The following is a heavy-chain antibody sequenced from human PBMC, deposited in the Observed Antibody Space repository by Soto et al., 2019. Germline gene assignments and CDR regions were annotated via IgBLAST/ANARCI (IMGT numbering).Heavy chain of an antibody. CDR2: IYHTGTT. D-gene: IGHD1-1*01. V-gene: IGHV4-30-2*01. CDR1: GGSINSGGYS. Sequence: SETLSLTCTVSGGSINSGGYSWTWIRQPPGKGLEWIGFIYHTGTTYYNPSLKSRVTISVDRSKNQFSLKLNSVTAADTALYFCARHDNMTLGSQYLDSWGPGTLVTVSS. CDR3: ARHDNMTLGSQYLDS. J-gene: IGHJ4*02.